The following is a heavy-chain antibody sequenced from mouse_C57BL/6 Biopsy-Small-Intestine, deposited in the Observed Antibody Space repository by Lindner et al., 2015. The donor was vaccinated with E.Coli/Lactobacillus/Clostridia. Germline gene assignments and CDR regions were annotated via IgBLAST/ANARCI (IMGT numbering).Heavy chain of an antibody. D-gene: IGHD4-1*01. V-gene: IGHV14-4*01. Sequence: VQLQESGPELVKPGASVKLSCKASGYTFTSYDINWVKQRPEQGLEWIGWIDPENGDTEYASKFQGKATIAADTSSNTAYLQLSSLTSEDTAVYYCTTLGNWGQGTTLTVSS. J-gene: IGHJ2*01. CDR1: GYTFTSYD. CDR2: IDPENGDT. CDR3: TTLGN.